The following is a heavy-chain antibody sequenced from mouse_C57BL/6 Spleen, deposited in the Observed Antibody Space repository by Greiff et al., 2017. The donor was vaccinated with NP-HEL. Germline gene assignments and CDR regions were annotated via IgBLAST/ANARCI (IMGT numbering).Heavy chain of an antibody. D-gene: IGHD2-3*01. CDR2: INPNNGGT. CDR3: ARSSYGYYVKYFDV. Sequence: EVQLQQSGPELVKPGASVKIPCKASGYTFTDYNMDWVKQSHGKSLEWIGDINPNNGGTIYNQKFKGKATLTVDKSSSTAYMELRSLTSEDTAVYYCARSSYGYYVKYFDVWGTGTTVTVSS. V-gene: IGHV1-18*01. J-gene: IGHJ1*03. CDR1: GYTFTDYN.